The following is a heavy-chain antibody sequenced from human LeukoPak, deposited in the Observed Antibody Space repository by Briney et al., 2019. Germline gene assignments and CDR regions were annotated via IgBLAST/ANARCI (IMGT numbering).Heavy chain of an antibody. V-gene: IGHV3-21*05. CDR1: GFSFSLYA. Sequence: GGSLRLSCAASGFSFSLYAMNWVRQAPGKGLEWISYINSGGDDIHYAASVRGRFTISRDDAGNTLFLQLSSLRAEDTAVYYCARDTIQPGLIDDWGQGTLVTVSS. J-gene: IGHJ4*02. CDR3: ARDTIQPGLIDD. D-gene: IGHD2-2*01. CDR2: INSGGDDI.